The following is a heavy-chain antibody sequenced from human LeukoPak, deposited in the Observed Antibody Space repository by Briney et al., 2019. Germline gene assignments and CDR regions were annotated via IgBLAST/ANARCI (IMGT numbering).Heavy chain of an antibody. CDR3: AKLTEPD. CDR1: GFTFSSYA. CDR2: ISNSGSST. J-gene: IGHJ4*02. Sequence: GGSLRLSCAASGFTFSSYAMSWVSQAPGKGLEWVSTISNSGSSTYYADSVRGRLTISRDNSKNTLYLQMKSLRAEDTAVYYCAKLTEPDWGQGTLVTVSS. V-gene: IGHV3-23*01.